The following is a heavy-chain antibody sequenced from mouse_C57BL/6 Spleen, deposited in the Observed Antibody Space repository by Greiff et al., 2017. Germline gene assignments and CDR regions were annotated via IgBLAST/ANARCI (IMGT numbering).Heavy chain of an antibody. J-gene: IGHJ2*01. CDR2: IDPANGNT. V-gene: IGHV14-3*01. CDR3: ASPYYCGSSHPYFCY. D-gene: IGHD1-1*01. Sequence: VQLQQSVAELVRPGASVKLSCTASGFNIKNTYMHWVKQRPEQGLEWIGRIDPANGNTKYAPKFQGKATITAATSSNTAYLQLSSLTSEDTAIYYVASPYYCGSSHPYFCYWGQGTTLTVSS. CDR1: GFNIKNTY.